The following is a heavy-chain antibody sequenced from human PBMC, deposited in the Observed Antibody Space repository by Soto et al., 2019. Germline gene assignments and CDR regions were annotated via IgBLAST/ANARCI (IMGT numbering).Heavy chain of an antibody. J-gene: IGHJ4*02. Sequence: LSLTCTVSGGSINSRSYYWGWIRQSPGKGLEWIGSIYYSGSTYYNPSLKSRVAMSVDTSKNQFSLKLRSVSAADTAVYYCARQRTSVVTQAYFDDWGQGSLVTVS. V-gene: IGHV4-39*01. CDR2: IYYSGST. D-gene: IGHD2-21*02. CDR3: ARQRTSVVTQAYFDD. CDR1: GGSINSRSYY.